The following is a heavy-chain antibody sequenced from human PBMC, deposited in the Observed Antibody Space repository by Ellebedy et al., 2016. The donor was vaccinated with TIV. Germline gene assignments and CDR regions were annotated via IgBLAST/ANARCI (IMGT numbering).Heavy chain of an antibody. CDR3: ANRNWYDRSDFDSYYFDF. V-gene: IGHV3-7*01. CDR1: GFSFSSYW. CDR2: IKPDGSAK. Sequence: GESLKISCAASGFSFSSYWMNWVRQAPGKGLEWVANIKPDGSAKYYADSVKGRFTISRDNSKNTVSLQMNSLRPEDTAVYYCANRNWYDRSDFDSYYFDFWGQGTLVTVSS. D-gene: IGHD3-22*01. J-gene: IGHJ4*02.